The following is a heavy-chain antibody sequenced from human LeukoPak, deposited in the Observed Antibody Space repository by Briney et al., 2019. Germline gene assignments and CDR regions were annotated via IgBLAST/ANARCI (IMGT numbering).Heavy chain of an antibody. CDR1: GGSFSGYY. V-gene: IGHV4-31*11. CDR2: IYYSGST. J-gene: IGHJ4*02. CDR3: ARDARRGADGFDY. Sequence: SETLSLTCAVYGGSFSGYYWSWIRQHPGKGLEWIGYIYYSGSTYYNPSLKSRVTISVDTSKNQFSLKLSSVTAADTAVYYCARDARRGADGFDYWGQGTLVTVSS. D-gene: IGHD5-24*01.